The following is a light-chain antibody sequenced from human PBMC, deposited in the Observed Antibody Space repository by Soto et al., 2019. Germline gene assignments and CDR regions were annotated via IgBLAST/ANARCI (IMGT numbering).Light chain of an antibody. CDR3: QSYDSSLSGHVV. CDR1: SSDIGGGYD. J-gene: IGLJ2*01. CDR2: GDT. Sequence: QSVLTQPPSVSGAPGQRVTISCTGSSSDIGGGYDVHWYQHLPGSVPKLLIYGDTNRPSGVPDRFSGSKSGTSASLAITGLPAEDEADYYCQSYDSSLSGHVVFGGGTKLTVL. V-gene: IGLV1-40*01.